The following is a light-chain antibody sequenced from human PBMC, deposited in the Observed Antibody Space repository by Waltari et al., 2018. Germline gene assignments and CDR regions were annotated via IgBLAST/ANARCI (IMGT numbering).Light chain of an antibody. CDR2: DTS. J-gene: IGKJ4*01. V-gene: IGKV3-20*01. CDR3: QQYDISPLT. Sequence: CRASQTVRTTYLAWYQQKTGQAPTLLIYDTSSRATGIPDRFSGSGSGTDFSLTISSLEPEDFAVYYCQQYDISPLTFGGGTKVETK. CDR1: QTVRTTY.